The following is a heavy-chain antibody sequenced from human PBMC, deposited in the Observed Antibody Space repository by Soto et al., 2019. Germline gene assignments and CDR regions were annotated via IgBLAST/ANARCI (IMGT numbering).Heavy chain of an antibody. V-gene: IGHV3-30-3*01. CDR2: ISYDGSNK. J-gene: IGHJ5*02. D-gene: IGHD2-2*01. Sequence: QVQLVESGGGVVQPGRSLRLSCAASEFTFSNYAMHWVRQPPGKGLEWVALISYDGSNKYYADSVKGRFTISRDNSKTILYLQMNSLKAEDTAVYYCARGGYCISTSCYEWFDPWGQGTLVTVSS. CDR3: ARGGYCISTSCYEWFDP. CDR1: EFTFSNYA.